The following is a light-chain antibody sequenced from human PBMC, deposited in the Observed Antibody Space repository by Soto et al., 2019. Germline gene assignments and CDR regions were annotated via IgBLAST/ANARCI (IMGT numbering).Light chain of an antibody. CDR2: YDS. CDR3: QVWDSSSAHAV. CDR1: NIGSKS. V-gene: IGLV3-21*04. J-gene: IGLJ7*01. Sequence: SYELTQPPSVSVAPGKTARITCGGNNIGSKSVHWYQQKPGQAPVLVIYYDSDRPSGIPERFSGSNSGNTATLTISRVEAGDEADYCCQVWDSSSAHAVFGGGTQLTV.